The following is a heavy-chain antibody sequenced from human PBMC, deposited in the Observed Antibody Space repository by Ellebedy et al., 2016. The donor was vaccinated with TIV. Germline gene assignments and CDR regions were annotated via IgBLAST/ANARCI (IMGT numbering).Heavy chain of an antibody. Sequence: GGSLRLXXAASGFTFSNHDMTWVRQAPGKGLEWVSSISAGGETTYYADSVKGRFTSSRDSAKNTLYLLMNSLRADDTAVYYCAPRFPTYNVDVWGRGTTVIVSS. CDR3: APRFPTYNVDV. V-gene: IGHV3-23*01. D-gene: IGHD5-24*01. CDR1: GFTFSNHD. J-gene: IGHJ6*02. CDR2: ISAGGETT.